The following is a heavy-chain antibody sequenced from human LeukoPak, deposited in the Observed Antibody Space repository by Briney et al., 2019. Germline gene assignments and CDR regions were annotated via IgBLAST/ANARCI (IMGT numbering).Heavy chain of an antibody. CDR1: GFTVSSNY. V-gene: IGHV3-66*01. CDR3: AREGNYDILTGYSEGEDY. J-gene: IGHJ4*02. D-gene: IGHD3-9*01. Sequence: PGGSLTLSCPASGFTVSSNYMSWVRQPPGKGLEWVSVIYSGGSTYYADSVKGRFTISRDNSKNTVYLQMNRLRAEDTAVYYCAREGNYDILTGYSEGEDYWGQGTLVTVSS. CDR2: IYSGGST.